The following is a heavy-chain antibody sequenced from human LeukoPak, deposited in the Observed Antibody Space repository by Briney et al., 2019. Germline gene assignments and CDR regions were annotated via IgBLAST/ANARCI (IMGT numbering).Heavy chain of an antibody. CDR2: IIPILGIA. D-gene: IGHD3-22*01. CDR3: ARDRDYYDSSGYTDAFDI. V-gene: IGHV1-69*04. J-gene: IGHJ3*02. Sequence: ASVKVSCKASGGTFSSYAISWVRQAPGRGLEWMGRIIPILGIANYAQKFQGRVTITADKSTSTAYMELSSLRSEDTAVYYCARDRDYYDSSGYTDAFDIWGQGTMVTVSS. CDR1: GGTFSSYA.